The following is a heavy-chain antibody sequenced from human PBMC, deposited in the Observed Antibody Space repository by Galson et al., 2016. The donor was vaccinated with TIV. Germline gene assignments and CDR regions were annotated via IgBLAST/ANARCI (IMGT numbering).Heavy chain of an antibody. CDR3: ARDGGSGTFYNVGTY. D-gene: IGHD3-10*01. V-gene: IGHV4-4*07. J-gene: IGHJ4*02. CDR1: GGSFSSYY. CDR2: IYYGLIYTSGST. Sequence: TLSLTCTISGGSFSSYYWSWIRQPAGKGLEWIGRIYYGLIYTSGSTDYNHSLKSRVTMSLDTSKSQLSLRLTSVTAADTAVYYCARDGGSGTFYNVGTYWGPRTLVTVSS.